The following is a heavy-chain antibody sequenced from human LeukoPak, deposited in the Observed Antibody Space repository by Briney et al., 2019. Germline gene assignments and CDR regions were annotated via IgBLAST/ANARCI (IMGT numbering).Heavy chain of an antibody. Sequence: PSETLSLTCTVSGGSISSYYWSWIRQPPGKGLEWIGYIYYSGSTNYNPSLKSRVTISVDTSKNQFSLKLSSVTAADTAVYYCARGALMVRGAAEEDAFDIWGQGTMVTVSS. CDR3: ARGALMVRGAAEEDAFDI. V-gene: IGHV4-59*01. D-gene: IGHD3-10*01. CDR2: IYYSGST. CDR1: GGSISSYY. J-gene: IGHJ3*02.